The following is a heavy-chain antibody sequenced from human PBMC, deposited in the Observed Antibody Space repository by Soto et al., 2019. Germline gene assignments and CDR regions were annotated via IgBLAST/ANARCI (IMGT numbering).Heavy chain of an antibody. CDR2: IYYSGST. CDR1: GGSISSYY. CDR3: ARGNPITMVRGVLFDY. Sequence: QVQLQESGPGLVKPSETLSLTCTVSGGSISSYYWSWIRQPPGKGLEWIGYIYYSGSTNYNPSLKSRVTTSVDTSKNQFSLKLSSVTAADTAVYYCARGNPITMVRGVLFDYWGQGTLVTVSS. D-gene: IGHD3-10*01. V-gene: IGHV4-59*01. J-gene: IGHJ4*02.